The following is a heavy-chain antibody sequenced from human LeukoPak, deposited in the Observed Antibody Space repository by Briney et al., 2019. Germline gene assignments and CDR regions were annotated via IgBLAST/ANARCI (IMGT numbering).Heavy chain of an antibody. D-gene: IGHD5-18*01. Sequence: ASVKVSCKASGYTFTSYYMHWVRQAPGQGLEWMGIINPSGGSTSYAQKFQGRVTMTRDTSTSTVYMELSSQRSEDTAVYYCARGRSLDTAMVDTDAFDIWGQGTMVTVSS. CDR2: INPSGGST. J-gene: IGHJ3*02. V-gene: IGHV1-46*01. CDR1: GYTFTSYY. CDR3: ARGRSLDTAMVDTDAFDI.